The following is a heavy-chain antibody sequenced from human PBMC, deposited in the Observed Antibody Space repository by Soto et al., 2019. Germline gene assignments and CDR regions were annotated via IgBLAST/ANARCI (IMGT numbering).Heavy chain of an antibody. D-gene: IGHD6-13*01. J-gene: IGHJ5*02. CDR3: ARHPERIAQIGWFDP. CDR2: ISSSSSTI. V-gene: IGHV3-48*01. CDR1: GFTFSSYG. Sequence: EVQLVESGGGLVQPGGSLRLSFAASGFTFSSYGMNWVRQAPGKGREGVSYISSSSSTIYYADSVKGRFTISRDKAKNSLYLQMNSLRAEDTAVYYCARHPERIAQIGWFDPWGQGTLVTVSS.